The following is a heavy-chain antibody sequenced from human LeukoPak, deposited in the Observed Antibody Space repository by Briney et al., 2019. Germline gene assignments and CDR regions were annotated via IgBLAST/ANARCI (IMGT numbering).Heavy chain of an antibody. J-gene: IGHJ4*02. D-gene: IGHD1-26*01. CDR1: GGTFSSYA. V-gene: IGHV1-69*13. CDR3: ARIPVPEWELLPESDY. Sequence: ASVKVSCKASGGTFSSYAISWVRQAPGQGLEWMGGIIPIFGTANYAQKFQGRVTITADESTSTAYMELSSLRSEDTAVYYCARIPVPEWELLPESDYWGQGTLVTVSS. CDR2: IIPIFGTA.